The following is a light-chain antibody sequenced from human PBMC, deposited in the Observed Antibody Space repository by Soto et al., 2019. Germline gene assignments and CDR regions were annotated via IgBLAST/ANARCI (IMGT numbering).Light chain of an antibody. CDR1: QSVSSY. V-gene: IGKV3-11*01. Sequence: EIVLTQSPATLSLSPGARATLSCRASQSVSSYLAWYQQKPGQAPRLLIYDASNRATGIPARFSGSGSGTDFTLTISGLEPEDFAVYYCQQFGSSPRTFGQGTKVDI. J-gene: IGKJ1*01. CDR3: QQFGSSPRT. CDR2: DAS.